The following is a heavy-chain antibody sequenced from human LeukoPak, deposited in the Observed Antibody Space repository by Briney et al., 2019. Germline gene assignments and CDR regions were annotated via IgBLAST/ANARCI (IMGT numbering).Heavy chain of an antibody. J-gene: IGHJ4*02. CDR1: GGSISSYF. CDR2: IYSSGST. D-gene: IGHD6-13*01. V-gene: IGHV4-4*07. CDR3: ARETTGYSSSWSVYYFDY. Sequence: PSETLSLTCTVSGGSISSYFWSWIRQPAGKGLEWIGRIYSSGSTNYSPSLKSRVTMSVDTSKNQFSLKLSSVTAADTAVYYCARETTGYSSSWSVYYFDYWGQGTLVTVSS.